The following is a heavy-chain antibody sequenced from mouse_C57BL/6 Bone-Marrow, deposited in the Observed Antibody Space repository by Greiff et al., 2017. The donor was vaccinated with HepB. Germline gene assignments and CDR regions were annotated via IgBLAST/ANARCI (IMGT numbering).Heavy chain of an antibody. CDR1: GFTFSSYA. J-gene: IGHJ1*03. D-gene: IGHD1-1*01. V-gene: IGHV5-4*03. CDR2: ISDGGSYT. CDR3: ARKGYYGSSPYWYFDV. Sequence: EVKLVESGGGLVKPGGSLKLSCAASGFTFSSYAMSWVRQTPEKRLEWVATISDGGSYTYYPDNVKGRFTISRDNAKNNLYLQMSHLKSEDTAMYYCARKGYYGSSPYWYFDVWGTGTTVTVSS.